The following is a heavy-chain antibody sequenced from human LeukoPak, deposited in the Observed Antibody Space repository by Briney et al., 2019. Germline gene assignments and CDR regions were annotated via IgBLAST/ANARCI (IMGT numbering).Heavy chain of an antibody. J-gene: IGHJ4*02. CDR2: IKQDGSEK. CDR1: GFTFSSHW. Sequence: GGSLRLSCAASGFTFSSHWMSWVRQAPGKGLEWVANIKQDGSEKYYVDSVKGRFTISRDNAKNSLYLQMNSLRAEDTAVYYCARARFKGRFDYWGQGTLVTVSS. V-gene: IGHV3-7*01. CDR3: ARARFKGRFDY.